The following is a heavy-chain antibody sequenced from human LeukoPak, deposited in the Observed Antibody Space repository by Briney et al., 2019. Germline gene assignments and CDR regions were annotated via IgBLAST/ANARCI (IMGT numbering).Heavy chain of an antibody. CDR1: GFTFSSNA. D-gene: IGHD2-15*01. V-gene: IGHV3-23*01. J-gene: IGHJ4*02. Sequence: GGSLRLSCVASGFTFSSNAMSWVRQAPGKGPEWVSIISGSGVTTYSADSVKGRLVISRDNSKNTLYLQMSSLRAEDTAVYYCAKNVVRTFDYWGLGTLVTVSS. CDR2: ISGSGVTT. CDR3: AKNVVRTFDY.